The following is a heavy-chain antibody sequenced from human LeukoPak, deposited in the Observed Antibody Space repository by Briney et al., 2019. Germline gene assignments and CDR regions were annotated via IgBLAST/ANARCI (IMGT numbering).Heavy chain of an antibody. CDR1: GFTSSLYG. J-gene: IGHJ6*02. D-gene: IGHD6-13*01. V-gene: IGHV3-30*02. Sequence: PGGSLRLSCAASGFTSSLYGVHWVRQAPGKGLEWLAFIRYDGSNKYYADSVKGRFTISRDNSKNTLYLQINSLRAEDTAVYYCAKDRSSWTNGMDVWGQGTTVTVSS. CDR3: AKDRSSWTNGMDV. CDR2: IRYDGSNK.